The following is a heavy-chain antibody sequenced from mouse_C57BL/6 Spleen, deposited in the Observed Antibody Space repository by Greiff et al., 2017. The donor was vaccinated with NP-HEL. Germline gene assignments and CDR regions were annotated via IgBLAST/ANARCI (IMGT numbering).Heavy chain of an antibody. D-gene: IGHD2-1*01. CDR3: ARGPYGNYAAMDY. CDR2: INPSSGYT. V-gene: IGHV1-7*01. J-gene: IGHJ4*01. CDR1: GYTFTSYW. Sequence: VQGVEPGAELAKPGASVKLSCKASGYTFTSYWMHWVKQRPGQGLEWIGYINPSSGYTKYNQKFKDKATLTADKSSSTAYMQLSSLTYEDSAVYYCARGPYGNYAAMDYWGQGASVTVSS.